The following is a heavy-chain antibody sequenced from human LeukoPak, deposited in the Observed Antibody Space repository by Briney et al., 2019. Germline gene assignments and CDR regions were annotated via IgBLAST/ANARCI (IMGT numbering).Heavy chain of an antibody. CDR3: ARDSGGIAVAGIFDAFDI. V-gene: IGHV4-4*07. CDR2: IYTSGST. CDR1: GGSISSYY. J-gene: IGHJ3*02. D-gene: IGHD6-19*01. Sequence: SETLSLTCTVSGGSISSYYWSWIRQPAGKGLEWIGRIYTSGSTNYNPSLKSRVTMSVDTSKNQFSLTLSSVTAADTAVYYCARDSGGIAVAGIFDAFDIWGQGTMVTVSS.